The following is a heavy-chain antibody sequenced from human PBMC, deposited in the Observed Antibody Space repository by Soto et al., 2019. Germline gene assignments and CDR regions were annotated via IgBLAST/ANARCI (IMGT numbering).Heavy chain of an antibody. Sequence: QVQLVESGGGLVKPGGSLRLSCAASGFSFNDYYMTWIRQAPGKGLECISYISSSGRITHYADSAKGRFTISRDNAKNSVYLQMSRLRAEDTAVYYCARGVYDSSGPRREDGFDIWGQGTMVTVSS. CDR2: ISSSGRIT. CDR3: ARGVYDSSGPRREDGFDI. D-gene: IGHD3-22*01. CDR1: GFSFNDYY. J-gene: IGHJ3*02. V-gene: IGHV3-11*01.